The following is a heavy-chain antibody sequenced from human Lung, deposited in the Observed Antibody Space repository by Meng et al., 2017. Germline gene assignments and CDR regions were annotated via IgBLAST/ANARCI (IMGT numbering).Heavy chain of an antibody. Sequence: QVQPQQWGPGLLKPSEILSLTCVVSGGSFSDYYWSWIRQPPGKGLEWIGEINHSGSTNYNPSLESRATISVDTSQNNLSLKLSSVTAADSAVYYCARGPTTMAHDFDYWGQGTLVTVSS. D-gene: IGHD4-11*01. CDR1: GGSFSDYY. J-gene: IGHJ4*02. CDR3: ARGPTTMAHDFDY. V-gene: IGHV4-34*01. CDR2: INHSGST.